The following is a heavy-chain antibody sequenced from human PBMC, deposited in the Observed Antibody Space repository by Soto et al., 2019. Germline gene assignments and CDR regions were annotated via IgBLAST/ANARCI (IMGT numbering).Heavy chain of an antibody. CDR2: IIPMYGPA. CDR3: ARFTSMVRGVIDNWFDP. CDR1: GGTFSSYA. J-gene: IGHJ5*02. V-gene: IGHV1-69*01. Sequence: QVPLVQSGAEVKKPGSSVTVSCKASGGTFSSYAIHWVRQAPGQGLEWMGGIIPMYGPAKYAQRFQGRVTITADESTTTVYMEVTSMPSQDTAVYYCARFTSMVRGVIDNWFDPWGHGTLVPVSP. D-gene: IGHD3-10*01.